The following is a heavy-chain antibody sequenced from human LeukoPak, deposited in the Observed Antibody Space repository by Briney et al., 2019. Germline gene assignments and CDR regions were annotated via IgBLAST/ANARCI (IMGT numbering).Heavy chain of an antibody. V-gene: IGHV3-30*02. Sequence: PGGSLRLTCAASGFTFSDYCLNWVRQAPGKGLEWVTFIRYDGVNKFYAESVKGRFTISKDNSKNTLYLQINSLRPEDTAVYYCAKGDSGWHFDYWGQGTLVTVSS. CDR3: AKGDSGWHFDY. CDR2: IRYDGVNK. J-gene: IGHJ4*02. CDR1: GFTFSDYC. D-gene: IGHD6-19*01.